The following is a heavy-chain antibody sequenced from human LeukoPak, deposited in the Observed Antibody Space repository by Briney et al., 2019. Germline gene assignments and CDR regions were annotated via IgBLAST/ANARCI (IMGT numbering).Heavy chain of an antibody. CDR1: GFRFRNNW. CDR2: IKQDGSEK. V-gene: IGHV3-7*01. CDR3: ARDVSDENGSSSRIHLDS. D-gene: IGHD6-6*01. Sequence: PGGSLRLSCAAPGFRFRNNWMTWVRQAPGKGLEWVANIKQDGSEKYYVDSVKGRFTISRDNAKNSLFLQMNGLRAEDSAVYYCARDVSDENGSSSRIHLDSWGQGTLVSVSS. J-gene: IGHJ4*02.